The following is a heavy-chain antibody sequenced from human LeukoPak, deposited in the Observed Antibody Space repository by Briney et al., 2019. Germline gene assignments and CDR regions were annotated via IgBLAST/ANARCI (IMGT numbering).Heavy chain of an antibody. CDR2: IYYSGST. CDR1: GGSISSGGYY. V-gene: IGHV4-31*03. CDR3: ARRRRTGGYDSLSVWFDP. D-gene: IGHD5-12*01. J-gene: IGHJ5*02. Sequence: PSETLSLTCTVSGGSISSGGYYWSWIRQHPGKGLEWIGYIYYSGSTYYNPSLKSRVTISVDTSKNQFSLKLSSVTAADTAVYYCARRRRTGGYDSLSVWFDPWGQGTLVTVSS.